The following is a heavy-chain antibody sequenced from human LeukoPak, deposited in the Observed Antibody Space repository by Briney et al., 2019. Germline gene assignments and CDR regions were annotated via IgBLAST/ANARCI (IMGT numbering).Heavy chain of an antibody. D-gene: IGHD6-13*01. V-gene: IGHV3-23*01. CDR3: ARQQLVGGAFDY. J-gene: IGHJ4*02. CDR2: ISSSGGST. Sequence: GGSLRLSCAVSGFTFSSYAMSWVRRAPGKGLEWVSAISSSGGSTYYADSVKGRFTISRDNSKNTLYLQMNSLRAEDTAVYYCARQQLVGGAFDYWGQGTLVTVSS. CDR1: GFTFSSYA.